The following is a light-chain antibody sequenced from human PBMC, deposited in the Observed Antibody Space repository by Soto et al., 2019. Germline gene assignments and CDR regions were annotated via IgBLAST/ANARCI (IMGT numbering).Light chain of an antibody. CDR1: QSVSSN. CDR2: GAS. CDR3: QQYNNWPPWS. V-gene: IGKV3-15*01. J-gene: IGKJ1*01. Sequence: EIVMTQSPATLSVSPGERATLSCRASQSVSSNLAWYQQKPAQAPRLLIYGASTRATGIPARFSGSESGTDFTSTIIRLQSEDVAVYYCQQYNNWPPWSFGRGTKVQIK.